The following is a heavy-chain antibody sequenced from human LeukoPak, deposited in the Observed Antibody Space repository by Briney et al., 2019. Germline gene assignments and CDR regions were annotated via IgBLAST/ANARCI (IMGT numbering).Heavy chain of an antibody. CDR3: ARQVTFGYAYAYYFDY. J-gene: IGHJ4*02. CDR2: IHNSEST. Sequence: PSETLSLTCTVSGGSISTSYYYWGWIRQPPGTGLEWIGNIHNSESTYYNPSLKSRVTISVDTSKNQFSLKLSSVTAADTAVYYCARQVTFGYAYAYYFDYWGQGSLVTVSS. CDR1: GGSISTSYYY. D-gene: IGHD5-18*01. V-gene: IGHV4-39*01.